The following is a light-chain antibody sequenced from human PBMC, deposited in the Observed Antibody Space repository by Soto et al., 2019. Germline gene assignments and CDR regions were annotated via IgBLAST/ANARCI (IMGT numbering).Light chain of an antibody. V-gene: IGKV4-1*01. CDR2: WAS. Sequence: DIVMTQSPDSLAVSLGERATINCKSSSNNKNYLAWYQQKPGQPPKLLIYWASTRESGVPDRFSGSGSGTDFTLTISSLQAEDVAVYYCQQYFSFPASFGGGTKVEIK. J-gene: IGKJ4*01. CDR3: QQYFSFPAS. CDR1: SNNKNY.